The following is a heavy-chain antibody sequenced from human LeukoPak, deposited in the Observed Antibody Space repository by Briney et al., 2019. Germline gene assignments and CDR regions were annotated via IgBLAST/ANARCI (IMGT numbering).Heavy chain of an antibody. Sequence: GESQRLSCAVSGYTLSTYWMSWVRQAPGKGLEWVANIKQDGSEKNYVDSVKGRFTISRDNARNSLYLQMNSLRAEDTAVYYCAKLILESNGFEYWGQGTMVSVSS. V-gene: IGHV3-7*02. J-gene: IGHJ4*02. CDR3: AKLILESNGFEY. CDR2: IKQDGSEK. CDR1: GYTLSTYW. D-gene: IGHD3-16*01.